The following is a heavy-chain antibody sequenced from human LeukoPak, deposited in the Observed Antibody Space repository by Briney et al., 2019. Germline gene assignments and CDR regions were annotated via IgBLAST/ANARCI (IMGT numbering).Heavy chain of an antibody. J-gene: IGHJ4*02. CDR2: IYYSGST. CDR3: AMTYCSSTSCYLDY. V-gene: IGHV4-59*01. Sequence: PSETLSLTCTVSGGSISSYYWSWIRQPPGKGLEWIGYIYYSGSTNYNLSLKSRVTISVDTSKNQFSLKLSSVTAADTAVYYCAMTYCSSTSCYLDYWGQGTLVTVSS. D-gene: IGHD2-2*01. CDR1: GGSISSYY.